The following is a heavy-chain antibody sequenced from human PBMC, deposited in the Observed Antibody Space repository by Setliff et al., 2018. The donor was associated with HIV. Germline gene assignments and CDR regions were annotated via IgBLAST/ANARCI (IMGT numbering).Heavy chain of an antibody. CDR2: IDHSGST. CDR3: ARHESLWFQELLWAYFDF. D-gene: IGHD2-15*01. CDR1: GGSFNDYY. J-gene: IGHJ4*02. V-gene: IGHV4-34*01. Sequence: SETLSLTCAVYGGSFNDYYWTWIRQPPGKGLEWIGEIDHSGSTKYHASLKSRVSMSLDTSKKQFSLSLTSVTAADTAVYYCARHESLWFQELLWAYFDFWGQGMLVTVSS.